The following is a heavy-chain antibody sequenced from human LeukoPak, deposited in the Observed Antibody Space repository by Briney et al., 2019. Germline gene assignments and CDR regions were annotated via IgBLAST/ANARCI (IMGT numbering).Heavy chain of an antibody. CDR2: IYYSGST. CDR3: ARTDYYDSSGYYQGLYFQH. J-gene: IGHJ1*01. Sequence: SETLSLTCTVSGGSISSGGYYWSWLRQHPGTGLEWIGYIYYSGSTYYNPSLKSRVTISVDTSKNQFSLKLSSVTAADTAVYYCARTDYYDSSGYYQGLYFQHWGQGTLVTVSS. V-gene: IGHV4-31*03. D-gene: IGHD3-22*01. CDR1: GGSISSGGYY.